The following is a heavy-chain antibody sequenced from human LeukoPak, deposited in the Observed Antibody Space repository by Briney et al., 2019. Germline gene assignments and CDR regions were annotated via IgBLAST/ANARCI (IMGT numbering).Heavy chain of an antibody. CDR3: ARGRYGNDYYYMDV. D-gene: IGHD2/OR15-2a*01. CDR2: IYYSGST. CDR1: GGSISSYY. Sequence: SETLSLTCTVSGGSISSYYWSWIRQPPGKGLEWIGYIYYSGSTNYNPSLKSRVTISVDTSKNQFSLKLSSVTAADTAVYYCARGRYGNDYYYMDVWGKGTTVTISS. V-gene: IGHV4-59*01. J-gene: IGHJ6*03.